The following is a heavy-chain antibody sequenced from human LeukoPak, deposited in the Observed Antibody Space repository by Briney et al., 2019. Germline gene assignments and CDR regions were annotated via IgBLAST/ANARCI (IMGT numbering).Heavy chain of an antibody. CDR3: AKSWGYCLDY. CDR1: GFTSIAYA. D-gene: IGHD2-15*01. V-gene: IGHV3-23*01. J-gene: IGHJ4*02. Sequence: GGSLRLSCVGSGFTSIAYALTWARQAPGKGLEWVSGINGGGVTTYYADSVKGRFTISRDNSKNTLYLQMNSLRAEDTAVYYCAKSWGYCLDYWGQGTLVTVSS. CDR2: INGGGVTT.